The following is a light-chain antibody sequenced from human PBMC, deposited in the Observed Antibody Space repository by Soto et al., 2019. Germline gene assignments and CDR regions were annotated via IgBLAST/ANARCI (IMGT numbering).Light chain of an antibody. J-gene: IGLJ2*01. CDR1: SSDVGAHKY. Sequence: QSALTQPASVSGSPGQSITISCTGTSSDVGAHKYVSWYQQHPDKAPKLMIYDVSNRPSGVSDRFSGSKSGNTASLTISGLQAEDEADYYCSSSTTSNTLVFGGGTKVTVL. CDR2: DVS. V-gene: IGLV2-14*01. CDR3: SSSTTSNTLV.